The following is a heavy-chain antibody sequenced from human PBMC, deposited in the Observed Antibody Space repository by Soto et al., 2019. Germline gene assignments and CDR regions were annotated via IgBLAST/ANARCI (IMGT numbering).Heavy chain of an antibody. D-gene: IGHD2-2*01. CDR3: ARSLVPALIDYYYSYGMDV. V-gene: IGHV4-59*01. Sequence: SETLSLTCTASGGCISSYYWSWIRQPPGKGLEWIGYIYYSGSTNYNPSLKSRVTISVDTSKNQFSLKLSSVTAADTAVYYCARSLVPALIDYYYSYGMDVWGQGTTVTVSS. CDR1: GGCISSYY. CDR2: IYYSGST. J-gene: IGHJ6*02.